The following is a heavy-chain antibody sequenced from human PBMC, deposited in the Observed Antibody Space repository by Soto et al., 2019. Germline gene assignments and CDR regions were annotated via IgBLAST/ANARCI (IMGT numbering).Heavy chain of an antibody. CDR1: GGTFSSYA. Sequence: ASVKVSCKASGGTFSSYAISWVRQAPGQGLEWMGGIIPIFGTANYAQKFQGRVTITADESTSTAYMELSSLRSEDTAVYYCASTITMVRGDPDYYYGMDVWGQGTTVTVSS. CDR2: IIPIFGTA. D-gene: IGHD3-10*01. J-gene: IGHJ6*02. V-gene: IGHV1-69*13. CDR3: ASTITMVRGDPDYYYGMDV.